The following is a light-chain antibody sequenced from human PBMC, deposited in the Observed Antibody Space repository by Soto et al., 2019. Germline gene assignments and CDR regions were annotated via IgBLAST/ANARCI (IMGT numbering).Light chain of an antibody. CDR3: QQYYSTPFT. J-gene: IGKJ3*01. CDR2: WAS. Sequence: DIVMTQSPDSLAVSLGERATINCKSSQSILYSSNNKNYVAWYQQKPGQHPKLLIYWASTRESGVPARFSGSGSGTDFTLTISSLQAEDVAVYYCQQYYSTPFTFGPGTKVDIK. CDR1: QSILYSSNNKNY. V-gene: IGKV4-1*01.